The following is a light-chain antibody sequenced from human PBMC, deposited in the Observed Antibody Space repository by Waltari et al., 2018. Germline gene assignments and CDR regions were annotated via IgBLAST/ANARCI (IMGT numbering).Light chain of an antibody. J-gene: IGLJ2*01. CDR2: DVS. CDR3: SSQSNNNVVL. Sequence: QSALTQPASVSGSPGQSVTIFCTGTSNDVGGYNSVSWYQEHPGQAPRGIIYDVSDRPSGVSDRFSGSKSGNTASLTISGLQAEDEADYYCSSQSNNNVVLFGGGTKLTVL. CDR1: SNDVGGYNS. V-gene: IGLV2-14*01.